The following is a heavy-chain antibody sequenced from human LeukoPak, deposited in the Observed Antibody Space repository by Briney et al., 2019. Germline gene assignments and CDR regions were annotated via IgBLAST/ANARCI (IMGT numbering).Heavy chain of an antibody. CDR1: GGSFSDYY. D-gene: IGHD3-22*01. V-gene: IGHV4-34*01. Sequence: SETLSLTCAVYGGSFSDYYWTWIRQTQGKGLEWIGEMSPSGSSNYNPSLKSRVTISVDTSKNQFSLKLRSVTAADTAVYYCARGRQDVNMILVVMAGVSYYLDVWSKGTTVTVS. CDR2: MSPSGSS. CDR3: ARGRQDVNMILVVMAGVSYYLDV. J-gene: IGHJ6*03.